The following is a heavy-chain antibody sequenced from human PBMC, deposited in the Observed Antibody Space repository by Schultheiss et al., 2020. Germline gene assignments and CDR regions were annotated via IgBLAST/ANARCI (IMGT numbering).Heavy chain of an antibody. CDR1: GGTFSSYA. CDR2: IIPIFGTA. J-gene: IGHJ6*02. CDR3: ARPFAHSYSYGMDV. Sequence: YVTVSGKASGGTFSSYAISWVRQAPGQGLEWMGGIIPIFGTANYAQKFQGRVTITADESTSTAYMELSSLRSEDTAVYYCARPFAHSYSYGMDVWGQGTTVTVSS. D-gene: IGHD1-26*01. V-gene: IGHV1-69*01.